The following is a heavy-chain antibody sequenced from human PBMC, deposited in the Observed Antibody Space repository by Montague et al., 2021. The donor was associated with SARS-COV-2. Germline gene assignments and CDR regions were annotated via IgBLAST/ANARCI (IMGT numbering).Heavy chain of an antibody. CDR3: ARMPTRPLPLDS. Sequence: SETLSLTCAVSGGSITGFSWSWVRQPAGKGLEWIGRVTTSGTTNYSPSLRSRVTMSVDTSKNQFSLNLNSVTAADTAIYYCARMPTRPLPLDSWGQGTLVTVSS. J-gene: IGHJ4*02. CDR1: GGSITGFS. D-gene: IGHD6-6*01. CDR2: VTTSGTT. V-gene: IGHV4-4*07.